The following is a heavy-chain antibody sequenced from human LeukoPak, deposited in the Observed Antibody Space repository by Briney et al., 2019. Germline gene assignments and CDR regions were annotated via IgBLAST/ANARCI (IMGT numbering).Heavy chain of an antibody. CDR2: IYYSGST. CDR1: GGSISSSSYY. CDR3: ARLSVDTAMALDY. J-gene: IGHJ4*02. V-gene: IGHV4-39*01. D-gene: IGHD5-18*01. Sequence: SETLPLTCTVSGGSISSSSYYWGWIRQPPGKGLEWIGSIYYSGSTYYNPSLKSRVTISVDTSKNQFSLKLSSVTAADTAVYYCARLSVDTAMALDYWGQGTLVTVSS.